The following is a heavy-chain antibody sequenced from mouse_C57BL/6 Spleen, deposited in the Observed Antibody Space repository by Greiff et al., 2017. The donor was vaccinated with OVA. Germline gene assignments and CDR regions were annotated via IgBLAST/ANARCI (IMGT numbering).Heavy chain of an antibody. J-gene: IGHJ1*03. CDR1: GYTFTSYW. V-gene: IGHV1-64*01. D-gene: IGHD1-1*01. Sequence: VQLQQPGAELVKPGASVKLSCKASGYTFTSYWMHWVKQRPGQGLEWIGMIHPNSGSTNYNEKFKSKATLTVDKSSSTAYMQLSSLTSEDSAVYYCARSHYGSSLYWYFDVWGTGTTVTVSS. CDR3: ARSHYGSSLYWYFDV. CDR2: IHPNSGST.